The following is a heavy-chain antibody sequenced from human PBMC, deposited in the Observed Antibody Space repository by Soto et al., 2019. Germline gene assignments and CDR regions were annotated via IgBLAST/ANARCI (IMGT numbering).Heavy chain of an antibody. CDR1: GFTFSSDG. J-gene: IGHJ6*01. CDR2: ISYDGSNK. V-gene: IGHV3-30*03. Sequence: GGSLRLSCAASGFTFSSDGMHWVLQAPGKGLEWVAVISYDGSNKYYADSVKGRFTISRDNSKNTLYLQMNSLRAEDTAVYYCAGRLFSWTPGGVDIWGQGTTVTVSS. D-gene: IGHD3-3*01. CDR3: AGRLFSWTPGGVDI.